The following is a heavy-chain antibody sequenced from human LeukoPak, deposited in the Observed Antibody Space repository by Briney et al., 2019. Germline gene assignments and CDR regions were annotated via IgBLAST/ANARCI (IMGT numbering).Heavy chain of an antibody. D-gene: IGHD4-17*01. CDR1: GYSFTSYR. Sequence: GESLKISCKGSGYSFTSYRIGWVRQMPGKGLEWMGIIYPGDSDTRYSPSFQGQVTISADKSISTAYLQWSSLKASDTAMYYCARGALYGDYHAGGAFDIWGQGTMVTVSS. J-gene: IGHJ3*02. CDR3: ARGALYGDYHAGGAFDI. CDR2: IYPGDSDT. V-gene: IGHV5-51*01.